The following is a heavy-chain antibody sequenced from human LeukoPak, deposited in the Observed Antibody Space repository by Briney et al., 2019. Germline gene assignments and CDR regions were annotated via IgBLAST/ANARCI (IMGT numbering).Heavy chain of an antibody. CDR3: ARDSPGYGAYVS. J-gene: IGHJ1*01. CDR1: GFTFSTYW. CDR2: IKEDGSRE. Sequence: PGGSLRLSCAASGFTFSTYWMTWVRQAPGKGLEWVAKIKEDGSREYYVDSVKGRFTISRDNAKNSLYLQMDSLTAEDTAVYYCARDSPGYGAYVSWGQGTLVSVYS. D-gene: IGHD5-12*01. V-gene: IGHV3-7*01.